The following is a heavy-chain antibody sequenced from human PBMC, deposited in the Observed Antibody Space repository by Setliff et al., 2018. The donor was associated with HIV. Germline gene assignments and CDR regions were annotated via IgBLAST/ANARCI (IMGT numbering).Heavy chain of an antibody. CDR2: INTNTGNP. CDR3: ARGGAYYYGSGPRQRARGSKAEEGY. CDR1: GYTFTDYT. V-gene: IGHV7-4-1*02. D-gene: IGHD3-10*01. Sequence: ASVKVSCKASGYTFTDYTMIWVRQAPGQGLEWMGWINTNTGNPTYAPGFTGRFVFSLDTSVSTAYLQISGLKADDTAVYYCARGGAYYYGSGPRQRARGSKAEEGYWGQGTLVTVSS. J-gene: IGHJ4*02.